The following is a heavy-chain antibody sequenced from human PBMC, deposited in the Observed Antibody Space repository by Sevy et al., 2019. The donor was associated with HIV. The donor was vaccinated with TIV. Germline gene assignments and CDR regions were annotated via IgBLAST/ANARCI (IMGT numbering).Heavy chain of an antibody. CDR1: AFTFSSYD. D-gene: IGHD6-13*01. CDR3: ARETAADAFDV. Sequence: GGSLRLSCAATAFTFSSYDMHWVRQVAGKGLEWVSSIGLSGDTYFAGSVKGRFTISRDNVKNYLYLQMSNLRAGDTAVYYCARETAADAFDVWGQGTFVTVSS. V-gene: IGHV3-13*01. J-gene: IGHJ3*01. CDR2: IGLSGDT.